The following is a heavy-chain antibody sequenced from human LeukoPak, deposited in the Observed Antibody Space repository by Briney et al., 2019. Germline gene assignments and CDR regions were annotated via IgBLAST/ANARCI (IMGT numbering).Heavy chain of an antibody. V-gene: IGHV4-30-2*01. CDR1: GGSISRGGYY. D-gene: IGHD2-2*01. CDR2: IYHSGST. CDR3: ARGGDNIVVVPAATLFDY. Sequence: PSETLSLTCTVSGGSISRGGYYWSWIRQPPGKGLEWIGYIYHSGSTYYNPSLKSRVTISVDRSKNQFSLKLSSVTAADTAVYYCARGGDNIVVVPAATLFDYWGQGTLVTVSS. J-gene: IGHJ4*02.